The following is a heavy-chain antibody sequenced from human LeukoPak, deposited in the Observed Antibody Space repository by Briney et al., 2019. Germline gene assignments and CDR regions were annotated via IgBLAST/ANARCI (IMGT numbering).Heavy chain of an antibody. Sequence: PSETLSLTCAVYGGSFSGYYWSCIRQPPGKGLEWIGEIYHSGSTNYNPSLKSRVTISVDTSKNQFSLKLNSVTAADTAVYYCARRVYYGSGSYRYFDYWGQGTLVTVSS. D-gene: IGHD3-10*01. J-gene: IGHJ4*02. CDR3: ARRVYYGSGSYRYFDY. CDR1: GGSFSGYY. V-gene: IGHV4-34*01. CDR2: IYHSGST.